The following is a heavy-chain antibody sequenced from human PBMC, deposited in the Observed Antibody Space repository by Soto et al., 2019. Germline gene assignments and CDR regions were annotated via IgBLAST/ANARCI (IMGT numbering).Heavy chain of an antibody. Sequence: EVQLVESGGGLVQPGGSLRLSCAASGLIFSDYHMDWVRQAPGKGLEWVGRIRRKANSYTTEYAASVKGRFTISRDDSKNSLSSQMNSLKSEDTAVYYCAMLGGWSGGSSGMDVWGQGTTVTVSS. J-gene: IGHJ6*02. CDR3: AMLGGWSGGSSGMDV. D-gene: IGHD6-19*01. CDR1: GLIFSDYH. V-gene: IGHV3-72*01. CDR2: IRRKANSYTT.